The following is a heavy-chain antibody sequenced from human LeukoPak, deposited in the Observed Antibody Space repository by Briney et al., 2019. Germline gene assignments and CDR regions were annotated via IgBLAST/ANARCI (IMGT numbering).Heavy chain of an antibody. CDR3: ARQGLLGSSWYNWFDP. J-gene: IGHJ5*02. D-gene: IGHD6-13*01. Sequence: GESLKISCKGSGYSFTSYWIAWVRQMPGKGLEWMGMIYPGDSDTRYSPSFQGQVIISADRSISTAYLQWSSLQASDTAMYYCARQGLLGSSWYNWFDPWGQGTLVTVSS. V-gene: IGHV5-51*01. CDR1: GYSFTSYW. CDR2: IYPGDSDT.